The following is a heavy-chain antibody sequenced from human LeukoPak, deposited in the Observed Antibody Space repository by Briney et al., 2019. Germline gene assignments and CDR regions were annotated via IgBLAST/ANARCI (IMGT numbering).Heavy chain of an antibody. D-gene: IGHD3-22*01. CDR1: GYTFTSYA. CDR2: INAGNGNT. J-gene: IGHJ4*02. Sequence: ASVKVSCKASGYTFTSYAMHWVRQAPGQRLEWMGWINAGNGNTKYSQKFQGRVTITRDTSASTAYMELSSLRSEDTAVYYCARDFQYYYDSSGYYYYFDYWGQGTLVTVSS. V-gene: IGHV1-3*01. CDR3: ARDFQYYYDSSGYYYYFDY.